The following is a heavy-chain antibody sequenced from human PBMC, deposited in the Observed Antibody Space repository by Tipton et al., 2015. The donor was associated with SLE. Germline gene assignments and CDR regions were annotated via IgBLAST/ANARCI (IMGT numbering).Heavy chain of an antibody. CDR3: ARGNVDIVYYFDY. J-gene: IGHJ4*02. D-gene: IGHD5/OR15-5a*01. CDR2: IYYSGST. Sequence: TLSLTCTVSRGSISSYYWTWIRQPPGKGLEWIGYIYYSGSTNYNPSLKSRVTISVDTSKNQFSLKLSSVTAADTAVYYCARGNVDIVYYFDYWGQGTLVTVSS. V-gene: IGHV4-59*01. CDR1: RGSISSYY.